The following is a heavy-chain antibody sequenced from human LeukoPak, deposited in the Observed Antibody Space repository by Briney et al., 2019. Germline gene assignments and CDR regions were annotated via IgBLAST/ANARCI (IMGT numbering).Heavy chain of an antibody. V-gene: IGHV4-31*03. CDR2: IHPSGTL. CDR3: SRGLDSRKLGY. D-gene: IGHD3-22*01. CDR1: GASFSSGDQY. J-gene: IGHJ4*02. Sequence: SQTLSLTCTVSGASFSSGDQYWNWIRQSPGKGLEWIGSIHPSGTLYNNPSLESRVTMSMDTSKNQFSLNLNSVTAANTAVYFCSRGLDSRKLGYWGQGTLVTVSS.